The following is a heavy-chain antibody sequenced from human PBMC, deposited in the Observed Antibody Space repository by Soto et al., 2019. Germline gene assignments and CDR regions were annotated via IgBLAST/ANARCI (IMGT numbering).Heavy chain of an antibody. Sequence: GASVKVSCKASGYTFTSYAMHWGRQAPGQRLEWMGWINAGNGNTKYSQKFQGRVTITRDTSASTAYMELSSLRSEDTAVYYCAFFCRDGARHEWYGSRGQGALVTVSS. D-gene: IGHD2-15*01. CDR2: INAGNGNT. V-gene: IGHV1-3*01. J-gene: IGHJ5*01. CDR3: AFFCRDGARHEWYGS. CDR1: GYTFTSYA.